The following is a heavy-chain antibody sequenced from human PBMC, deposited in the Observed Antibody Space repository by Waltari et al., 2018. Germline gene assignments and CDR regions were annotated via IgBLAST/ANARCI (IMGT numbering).Heavy chain of an antibody. D-gene: IGHD3-22*01. CDR1: GYTFTGYY. J-gene: IGHJ5*02. V-gene: IGHV1-2*02. Sequence: QVQLVQSGAEVKKPGASVKVSCKASGYTFTGYYMHWVRQAPGQGLEWMGWINPNSGGTNYAQKFQGRVTMTRDTSISTAYMELSRLRSDDTAVYYCARTSVYYDSSGPKDPWGQGTLVTVSS. CDR3: ARTSVYYDSSGPKDP. CDR2: INPNSGGT.